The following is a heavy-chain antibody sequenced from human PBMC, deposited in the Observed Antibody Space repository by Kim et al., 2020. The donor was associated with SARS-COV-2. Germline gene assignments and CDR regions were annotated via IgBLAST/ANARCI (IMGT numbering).Heavy chain of an antibody. CDR3: TTSLHLGHDAFDI. D-gene: IGHD4-4*01. Sequence: GGSLRLSCAASGFTFSNAWMSWVRQAPGKGLEWVGRIKSKTDGGTTDYAAPVKGRFTISRDDSKNTLYLQMNSLKTEDTAVYYCTTSLHLGHDAFDIWGQGTMVTVSS. V-gene: IGHV3-15*01. CDR1: GFTFSNAW. J-gene: IGHJ3*02. CDR2: IKSKTDGGTT.